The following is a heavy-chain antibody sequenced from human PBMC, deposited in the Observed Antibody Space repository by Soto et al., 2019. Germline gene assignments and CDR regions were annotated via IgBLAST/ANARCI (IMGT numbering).Heavy chain of an antibody. CDR3: ARDGPYCGGDCYKSPNFDY. V-gene: IGHV3-21*01. CDR2: ISSSSSYI. CDR1: GFTFSSYS. J-gene: IGHJ4*02. Sequence: GGSLRLSCAASGFTFSSYSMNWVRQAPGKGLEWVSSISSSSSYIYYADSVKGRFTISRDNAKNSLYLQMNSLRAEDTAVYYCARDGPYCGGDCYKSPNFDYWGQGTLVTVSS. D-gene: IGHD2-21*02.